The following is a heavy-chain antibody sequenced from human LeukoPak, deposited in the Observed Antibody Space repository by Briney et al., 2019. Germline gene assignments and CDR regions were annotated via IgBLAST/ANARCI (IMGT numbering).Heavy chain of an antibody. D-gene: IGHD2-2*01. Sequence: SETPSLTCTVSGGSISSYYWSWIRQPPGKGLEWIGYIYTSGSTNYNPSLKSRVTISVDTSKNQFSLKLSSVTAADTAVYYCARYTSHPTGHYFDYWGQGTLVTVSS. CDR3: ARYTSHPTGHYFDY. V-gene: IGHV4-4*09. CDR1: GGSISSYY. CDR2: IYTSGST. J-gene: IGHJ4*02.